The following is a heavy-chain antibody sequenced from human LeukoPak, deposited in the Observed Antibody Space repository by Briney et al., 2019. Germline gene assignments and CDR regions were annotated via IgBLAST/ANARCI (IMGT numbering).Heavy chain of an antibody. CDR3: ARAYYDFALSSHGTDV. D-gene: IGHD3-3*01. V-gene: IGHV1-18*01. J-gene: IGHJ6*02. Sequence: ASVKVSCKASGYTFTSRGISWVRQAPGQGLEWMGWISAYNGNTKYAQKFQGRVTMTTDTSTSTAYMELRSLRSDDTAVYFCARAYYDFALSSHGTDVWGQGTTVTVSS. CDR2: ISAYNGNT. CDR1: GYTFTSRG.